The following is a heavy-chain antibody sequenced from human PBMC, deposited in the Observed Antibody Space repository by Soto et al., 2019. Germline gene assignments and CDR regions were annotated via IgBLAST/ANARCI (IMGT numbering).Heavy chain of an antibody. Sequence: PSETLSLTCTVSGASIISGGYYWSWIRQDPGKGLEWLGYIYDNGTTYYNPSLKSRVSISRDTSKNQFSLKMTSLTAADTAIYYCASGQVGATTWFDPWGQGTKVTVSS. D-gene: IGHD1-26*01. CDR3: ASGQVGATTWFDP. CDR1: GASIISGGYY. V-gene: IGHV4-31*03. J-gene: IGHJ5*02. CDR2: IYDNGTT.